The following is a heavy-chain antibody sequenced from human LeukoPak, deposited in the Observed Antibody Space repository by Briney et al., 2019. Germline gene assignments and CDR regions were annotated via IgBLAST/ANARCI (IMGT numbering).Heavy chain of an antibody. CDR3: ARDPGYSYAMDS. CDR2: ISHGSTRI. CDR1: GFTFSSYS. D-gene: IGHD5-18*01. V-gene: IGHV3-48*01. J-gene: IGHJ4*02. Sequence: PGGSLRLSCAASGFTFSSYSMNWVRQARGKGLEWISYISHGSTRIFYADFVEGRFTVSRDDAKNALYLQMNSLRVEDTAVYYCARDPGYSYAMDSWGQGTLVIVSS.